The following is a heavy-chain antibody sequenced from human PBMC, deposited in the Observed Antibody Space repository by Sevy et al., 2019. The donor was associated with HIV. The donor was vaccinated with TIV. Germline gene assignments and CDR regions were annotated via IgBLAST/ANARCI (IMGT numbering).Heavy chain of an antibody. CDR2: SGST. V-gene: IGHV4-59*01. CDR3: ARGGPNQHQLDYFDY. J-gene: IGHJ4*02. Sequence: SETLSLTCTVSGVSISNYYWAWIRQPPGKGLECVGFSGSTNYNPSLKSRFTTSVDTYKNHFSLKLSSVTVADTAIYYCARGGPNQHQLDYFDYWGQGTLVTVSS. CDR1: GVSISNYY. D-gene: IGHD6-13*01.